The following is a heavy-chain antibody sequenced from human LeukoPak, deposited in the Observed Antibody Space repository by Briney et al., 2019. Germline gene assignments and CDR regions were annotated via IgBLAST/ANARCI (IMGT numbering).Heavy chain of an antibody. J-gene: IGHJ5*02. CDR2: ISSSSSTI. CDR3: ARTACASCTSREFDP. CDR1: GFTSSTYS. D-gene: IGHD2-2*01. V-gene: IGHV3-48*04. Sequence: PGGSLRLSCAASGFTSSTYSMNWVRQAPGKGLEWLSYISSSSSTIYYADSVKGRCTISRDNAKNSLYLHLTSLRAEDTALHYCARTACASCTSREFDPWGQGTLVTVSS.